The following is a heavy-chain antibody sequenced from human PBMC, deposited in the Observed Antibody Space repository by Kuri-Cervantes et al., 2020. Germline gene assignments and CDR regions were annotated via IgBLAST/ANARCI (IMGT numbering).Heavy chain of an antibody. V-gene: IGHV3-7*01. CDR1: GFTFSSYW. J-gene: IGHJ4*02. Sequence: GESLKISCAASGFTFSSYWMSWVRQAPGKGLEWVANIKQDGSEKYYVDSVKGRFTISRDNSKNTLYLQMNSLRAEDTAVYYCLRVGDYWGQGTLVTVSS. D-gene: IGHD3-10*01. CDR3: LRVGDY. CDR2: IKQDGSEK.